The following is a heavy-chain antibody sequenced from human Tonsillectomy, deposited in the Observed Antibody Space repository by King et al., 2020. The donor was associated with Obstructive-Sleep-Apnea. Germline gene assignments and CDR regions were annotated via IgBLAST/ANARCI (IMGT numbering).Heavy chain of an antibody. Sequence: VQLVESGAEVKKPGESLKISCTGSGYSCTTNWIAWVRQMPGKGLEWMGIIYPGDSDTRYSPSFQGQVTISVDKSISTAYLQWSSLKASDTAMYYCARRSTSIFDSWGQGTLVTVSS. CDR2: IYPGDSDT. D-gene: IGHD2-2*01. CDR3: ARRSTSIFDS. V-gene: IGHV5-51*01. J-gene: IGHJ5*01. CDR1: GYSCTTNW.